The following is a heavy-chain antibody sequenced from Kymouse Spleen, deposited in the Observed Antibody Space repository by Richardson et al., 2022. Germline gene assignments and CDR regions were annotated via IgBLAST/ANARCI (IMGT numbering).Heavy chain of an antibody. CDR2: IRSKANSYAT. CDR3: TRVWFGELRDWFDP. Sequence: EVQLVESGGGLVQPGGSLKLSCAASGFTFSGSAMHWVRQASGKGLEWVGRIRSKANSYATAYAASVKGRFTISRDDSKNTAYLQMNSLKTEDTAVYYCTRVWFGELRDWFDPWGQGTLVTVSS. CDR1: GFTFSGSA. V-gene: IGHV3-73*02. D-gene: IGHD3-10*01. J-gene: IGHJ5*02.